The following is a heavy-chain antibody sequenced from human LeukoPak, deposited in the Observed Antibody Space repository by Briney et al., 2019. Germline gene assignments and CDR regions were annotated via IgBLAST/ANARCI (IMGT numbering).Heavy chain of an antibody. CDR1: GGSISSSSYY. CDR2: IYYSGST. J-gene: IGHJ4*02. D-gene: IGHD6-19*01. CDR3: ARPRSGWYTFDY. Sequence: SETLSLTCTVSGGSISSSSYYWGWIRQPPGKGLEWIGSIYYSGSTYYNPSLKSRVTISVDTSKNQFSLNLSSVTAADTAVYYCARPRSGWYTFDYWGQGTLVTVSS. V-gene: IGHV4-39*07.